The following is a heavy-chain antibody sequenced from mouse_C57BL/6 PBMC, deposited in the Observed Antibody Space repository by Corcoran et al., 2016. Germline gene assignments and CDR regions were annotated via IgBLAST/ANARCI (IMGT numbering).Heavy chain of an antibody. CDR1: GYTFTDYY. Sequence: QVQLKQSGAELVRPGASVKLSCKASGYTFTDYYINWVKQRPGQGLVWIARIYPGSGNTYYNEKFKGKATLTAEKSSSTAYMQLSSLTSEDSAVYFCARSSITTVVDYYAMDYWGQGTSVTVSS. J-gene: IGHJ4*01. V-gene: IGHV1-76*01. D-gene: IGHD1-1*01. CDR2: IYPGSGNT. CDR3: ARSSITTVVDYYAMDY.